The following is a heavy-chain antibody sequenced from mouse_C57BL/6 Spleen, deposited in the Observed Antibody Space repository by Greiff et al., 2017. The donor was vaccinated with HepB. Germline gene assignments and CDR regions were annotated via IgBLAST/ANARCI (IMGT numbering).Heavy chain of an antibody. V-gene: IGHV5-4*01. CDR3: ARDEGSNWDVPFDY. CDR2: ISDGGSYT. J-gene: IGHJ2*01. Sequence: EVQLVESGGGLVKPGGSLKLSCAASGFTFSSYAMSWVRQAPEKRLEWVATISDGGSYTYYPDNVKGRFTISRDNAKNNLYLQMSHLKSEDTAMYYCARDEGSNWDVPFDYWGQGTTLTVSS. D-gene: IGHD4-1*01. CDR1: GFTFSSYA.